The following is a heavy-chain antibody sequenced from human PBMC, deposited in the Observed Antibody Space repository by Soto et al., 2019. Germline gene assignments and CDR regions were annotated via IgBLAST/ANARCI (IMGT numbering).Heavy chain of an antibody. V-gene: IGHV3-30*03. J-gene: IGHJ6*02. CDR3: TRGAGGWYYYYAMDA. CDR1: GFTFSSYG. D-gene: IGHD6-19*01. Sequence: GGSLRLSCAASGFTFSSYGMHWVRQAPGKGLEWVAVISYDGSNKYYADSVKGRFTSSRDNAKNALYLQMNSLRAEDTAVYFCTRGAGGWYYYYAMDAWGPGATVTVSS. CDR2: ISYDGSNK.